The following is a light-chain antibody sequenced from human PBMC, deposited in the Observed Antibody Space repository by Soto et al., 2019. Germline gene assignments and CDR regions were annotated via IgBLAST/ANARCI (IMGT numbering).Light chain of an antibody. V-gene: IGKV1-9*01. CDR1: QVISTS. Sequence: DIQLIQSPSCLSPSIGDSVTMTCRASQVISTSLAWYQVKPGKAPKLLIYAASTLESGVPSRFSTTVSGTEFSLTITSLQPEDFATYYCQQLFDSPITFGQGTRLEI. CDR2: AAS. CDR3: QQLFDSPIT. J-gene: IGKJ5*01.